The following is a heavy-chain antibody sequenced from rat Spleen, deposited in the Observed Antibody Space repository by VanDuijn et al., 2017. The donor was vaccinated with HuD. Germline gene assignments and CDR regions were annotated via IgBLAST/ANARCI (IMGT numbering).Heavy chain of an antibody. J-gene: IGHJ2*01. V-gene: IGHV5-29*01. Sequence: EVQLVESDGGLVQPGRSLKLSCAASGFTFSDYYMAWVRQAPTKGLEWVATISSDGRRNYYRDSVKGRFTISRDNAKSSLYLQMDSLRSEDTATYYCARHESFDYWGQGVMVTVSS. CDR3: ARHESFDY. CDR2: ISSDGRRN. CDR1: GFTFSDYY.